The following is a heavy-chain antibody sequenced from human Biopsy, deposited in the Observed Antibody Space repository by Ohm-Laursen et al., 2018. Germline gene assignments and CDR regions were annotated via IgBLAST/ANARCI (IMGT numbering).Heavy chain of an antibody. D-gene: IGHD1-26*01. V-gene: IGHV1-69*01. Sequence: SSASASCTPSGVTFINYAIGSVRHTPGQGLGWMGGIIIMVSTANYAQLFQGRVTITADESTSTSYMGLSNLTSEDPAIYYCARGSHSGNYYCFDCWGRGTPVTVSS. CDR3: ARGSHSGNYYCFDC. CDR2: IIIMVSTA. J-gene: IGHJ4*03. CDR1: GVTFINYA.